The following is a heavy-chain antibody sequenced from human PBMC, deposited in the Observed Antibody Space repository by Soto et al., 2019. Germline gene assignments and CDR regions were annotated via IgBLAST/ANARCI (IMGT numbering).Heavy chain of an antibody. V-gene: IGHV3-21*02. CDR2: ISTTSTYI. J-gene: IGHJ6*02. Sequence: EVQLVESGGGLGKPGGSLRLSCAASGFTFSGDSMNWVRQAPGKGLEWVSSISTTSTYIYYADSVKGRFTISRDNANNSLHLQMNSLRAEDTAVYYGTRDYVMDVWGQGTTVTVSS. CDR3: TRDYVMDV. CDR1: GFTFSGDS.